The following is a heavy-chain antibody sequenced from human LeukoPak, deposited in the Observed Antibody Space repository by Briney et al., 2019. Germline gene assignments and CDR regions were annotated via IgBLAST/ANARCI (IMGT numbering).Heavy chain of an antibody. CDR2: ISSSSSYM. D-gene: IGHD6-13*01. V-gene: IGHV3-21*01. J-gene: IGHJ4*02. Sequence: GGSLRLSCAASGFTFSSYSMNWVRQAPGKGLEWVSSISSSSSYMYYADSVKGRFTISRDNAKNSLYLQMNSLRAEDTAVYYCASEIAAADYYFDYWGQGTLATVSS. CDR3: ASEIAAADYYFDY. CDR1: GFTFSSYS.